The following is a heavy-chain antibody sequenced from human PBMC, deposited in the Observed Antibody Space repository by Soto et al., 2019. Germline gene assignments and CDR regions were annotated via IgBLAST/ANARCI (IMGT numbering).Heavy chain of an antibody. CDR3: ARDGIDCSSTSCYEYYGMDV. D-gene: IGHD2-2*01. J-gene: IGHJ6*02. Sequence: GGSLRLSCAASGFTFSSYSMNWVRQAPGKGLEWVSYISSSSSTIYYADSVKGRFTISRDNAKNSLYLQMNSLRDEDTAVYYCARDGIDCSSTSCYEYYGMDVWGQGTTVTVSS. CDR2: ISSSSSTI. CDR1: GFTFSSYS. V-gene: IGHV3-48*02.